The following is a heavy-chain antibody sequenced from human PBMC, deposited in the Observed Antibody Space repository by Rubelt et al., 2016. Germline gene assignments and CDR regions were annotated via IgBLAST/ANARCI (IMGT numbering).Heavy chain of an antibody. V-gene: IGHV3-23*01. CDR2: ISGSGGTT. D-gene: IGHD6-6*01. Sequence: VQLLDSGGGLVQPGGSLRLSCATSGFTFSNYAMSWVRQAPGKGLVWVSAISGSGGTTYYADFAKGRFTISRDNSKNTLYLQMSSLRVEDTVVEYWARELRGKSSFSLGSSSVLGGRGTLVSVAS. CDR1: GFTFSNYA. J-gene: IGHJ2*01. CDR3: ARELRGKSSFSLGSSSVL.